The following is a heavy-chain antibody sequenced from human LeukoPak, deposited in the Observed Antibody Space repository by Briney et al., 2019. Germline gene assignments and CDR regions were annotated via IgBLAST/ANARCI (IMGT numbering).Heavy chain of an antibody. CDR2: VYSGGTT. CDR3: AKDHYDSSGYLNVHDAFDI. V-gene: IGHV3-66*02. J-gene: IGHJ3*02. Sequence: GGSLRLSCVASGFTVSTNYMSWVRQAPGKGLEWVSLVYSGGTTYHADSVKGRFTISRDNSKNTQYLQMNSLRAEDTAVYYCAKDHYDSSGYLNVHDAFDIWGQGTMVTVSS. CDR1: GFTVSTNY. D-gene: IGHD3-22*01.